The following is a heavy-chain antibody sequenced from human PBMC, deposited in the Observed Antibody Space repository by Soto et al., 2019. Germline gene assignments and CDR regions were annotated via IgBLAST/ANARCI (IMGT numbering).Heavy chain of an antibody. Sequence: GGSLRLSCAASGFTFSSCALSWVRQAPGKGLEWVSAISGSGDITYYADSVKGRFTISKDNSKNTLFLQMNSLRADDTAVYYCAKDLPPNQSSSSWFFGDYFDYWGQGALVTVSS. J-gene: IGHJ4*02. CDR2: ISGSGDIT. V-gene: IGHV3-23*01. CDR1: GFTFSSCA. D-gene: IGHD6-6*01. CDR3: AKDLPPNQSSSSWFFGDYFDY.